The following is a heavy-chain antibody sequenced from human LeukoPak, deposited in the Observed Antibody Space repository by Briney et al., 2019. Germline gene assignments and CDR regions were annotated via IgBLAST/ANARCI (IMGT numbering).Heavy chain of an antibody. CDR2: ISAYSGDT. Sequence: ASVKVSCKASGYTFTNYGITWVRQAPGQGLEWMGWISAYSGDTNYAQRFQGRITMTTDTSTTTAYMELRSLRSDDTAVYYCATLGDVLRLFPLISLDGMDVWGQGTTVTVSS. D-gene: IGHD3-3*01. CDR3: ATLGDVLRLFPLISLDGMDV. V-gene: IGHV1-18*01. J-gene: IGHJ6*02. CDR1: GYTFTNYG.